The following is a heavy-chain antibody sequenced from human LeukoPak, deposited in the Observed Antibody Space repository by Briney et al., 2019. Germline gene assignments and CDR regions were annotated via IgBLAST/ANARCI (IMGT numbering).Heavy chain of an antibody. CDR2: IWSDGSKK. V-gene: IGHV3-33*01. Sequence: PGGPLRLSCAASGFTFSKFGMHWVRQAPGKGPEWVAIIWSDGSKKYYADSVKGRFTISRENSKNTVYLQMNSLRVEDTAVYYCAAHEGTPMVLYWGQGTLVTVSS. CDR1: GFTFSKFG. CDR3: AAHEGTPMVLY. J-gene: IGHJ4*02. D-gene: IGHD5-18*01.